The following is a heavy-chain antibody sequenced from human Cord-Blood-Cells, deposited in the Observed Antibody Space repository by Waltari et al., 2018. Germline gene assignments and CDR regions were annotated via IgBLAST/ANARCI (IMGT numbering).Heavy chain of an antibody. CDR2: IYHSGST. V-gene: IGHV4-38-2*02. CDR3: ARGFRKTGEERYFDL. Sequence: QVQLQESGPGLVKPSETLSLTCTVSGYSIRRGYYWGWIRQPPGKGLEWIGSIYHSGSTYYNPSLKSRVTISVDTSKNQFSLKLSSVTAADTAVYYCARGFRKTGEERYFDLWGRGTLVTVSS. CDR1: GYSIRRGYY. D-gene: IGHD7-27*01. J-gene: IGHJ2*01.